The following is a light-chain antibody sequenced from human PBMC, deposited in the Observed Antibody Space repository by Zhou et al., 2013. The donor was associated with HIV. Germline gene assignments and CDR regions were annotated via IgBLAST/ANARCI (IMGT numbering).Light chain of an antibody. CDR2: SAS. V-gene: IGKV1-16*01. CDR3: QQYNSLSYT. J-gene: IGKJ2*01. CDR1: EDIKNY. Sequence: EIQMTQSPSSLSAFLGDRVTITCRASEDIKNYLAWFQQRPGEAPKPLIYSASTLQSRVSSRFSGSGSGADFNLTINALRPEDVATYYCQQYNSLSYTFGQGTKLEI.